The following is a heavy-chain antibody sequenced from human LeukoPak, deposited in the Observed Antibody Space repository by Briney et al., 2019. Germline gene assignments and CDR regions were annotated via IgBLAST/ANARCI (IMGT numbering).Heavy chain of an antibody. V-gene: IGHV1-18*04. D-gene: IGHD3-10*01. CDR3: ARYLWLGEFPSDPSGMFYGMDV. CDR1: GYTFTSYG. J-gene: IGHJ6*04. Sequence: ASVKVSCKASGYTFTSYGISWVRQAPGQGLEWMGWISAYSGNTNYAQKLQGRVTTTTDTSTSTAYMELRSLRSDDTAVYYCARYLWLGEFPSDPSGMFYGMDVWGKGTTVTVSS. CDR2: ISAYSGNT.